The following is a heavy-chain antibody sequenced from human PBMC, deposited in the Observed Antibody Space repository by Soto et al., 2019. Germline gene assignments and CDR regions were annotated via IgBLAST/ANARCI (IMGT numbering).Heavy chain of an antibody. CDR3: ASDRSGSYETFDY. V-gene: IGHV4-59*12. Sequence: SATPCLTWTVSGGSLNTYYWTWIRQPPGKRLEWLGHISYSGITNYNPSLKSRVTMSVDTSKNQISLKLGSVTVADTAIYYCASDRSGSYETFDYWGQGTLVTVSS. CDR1: GGSLNTYY. J-gene: IGHJ4*02. D-gene: IGHD6-25*01. CDR2: ISYSGIT.